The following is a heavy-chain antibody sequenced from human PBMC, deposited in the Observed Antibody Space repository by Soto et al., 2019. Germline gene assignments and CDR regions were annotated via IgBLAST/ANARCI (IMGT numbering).Heavy chain of an antibody. J-gene: IGHJ4*02. CDR1: GLTFSSW. D-gene: IGHD5-18*01. CDR2: TTQDGSGK. Sequence: EVQLVESGGGLVQPGGSLRLSCVASGLTFSSWMSWVRQAPGKGLEWVAMTTQDGSGKHYVDSVKGRFTISRDSAKNSRYRKRNGLTAKARVIYYWAGLDTAMIRPPGYWGQVTQVTVSS. V-gene: IGHV3-7*01. CDR3: AGLDTAMIRPPGY.